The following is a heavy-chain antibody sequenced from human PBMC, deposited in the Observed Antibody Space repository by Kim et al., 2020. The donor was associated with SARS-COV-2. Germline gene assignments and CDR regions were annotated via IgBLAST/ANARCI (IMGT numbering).Heavy chain of an antibody. CDR1: GYTFTSYD. D-gene: IGHD3-10*01. CDR2: MNPNSGNT. J-gene: IGHJ4*02. V-gene: IGHV1-8*01. Sequence: ASVKVSCKASGYTFTSYDINWVRQATGQGLEWMGWMNPNSGNTGYAQKFQGRVTMTRNTSISTAYMELSSLRSEDTAVYYCARVSMVRGVIAYGYWGQGTLVTVSS. CDR3: ARVSMVRGVIAYGY.